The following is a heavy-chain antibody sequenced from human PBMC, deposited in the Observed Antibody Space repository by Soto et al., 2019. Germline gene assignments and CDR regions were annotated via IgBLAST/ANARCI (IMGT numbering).Heavy chain of an antibody. J-gene: IGHJ4*02. CDR1: GYTFTNYA. CDR2: INAANGNT. Sequence: GASVKVSCKASGYTFTNYAMHWVRQAPGQRLEWMGWINAANGNTKYSEKFQGRVTITRDTSASTAYMELTGLRSEDTAMYYCARDGRADNYGDYVDYWGQGTLVTVSS. V-gene: IGHV1-3*01. D-gene: IGHD4-17*01. CDR3: ARDGRADNYGDYVDY.